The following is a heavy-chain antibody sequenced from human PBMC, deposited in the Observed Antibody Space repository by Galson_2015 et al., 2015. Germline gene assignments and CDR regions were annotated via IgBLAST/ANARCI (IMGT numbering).Heavy chain of an antibody. CDR2: IYYSGSA. V-gene: IGHV4-39*01. J-gene: IGHJ4*02. CDR3: ARLATTVTTWSWDY. Sequence: LSLTCTVSGGSISSSSYYWGWIRQPPGKGLEWIGSIYYSGSAYYNPSLKSRVTISADTSKTQFSLKLSSVTAADTAVYYCARLATTVTTWSWDYWGQGTLVTVSS. CDR1: GGSISSSSYY. D-gene: IGHD4-17*01.